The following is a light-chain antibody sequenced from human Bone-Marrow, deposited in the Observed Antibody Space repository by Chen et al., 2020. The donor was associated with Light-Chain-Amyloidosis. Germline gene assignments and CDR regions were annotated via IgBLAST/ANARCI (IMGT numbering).Light chain of an antibody. J-gene: IGLJ3*02. Sequence: SYVLTQPSSVPVAPGQTATIAGGGKNMGSTSVHGYQQTPGQAPLLVVYDDSDRPSGIPERLSGSNSGNTATLTISRVEAGDEADYYCQVWDRSSDRPVFGGGTKLTVL. CDR1: NMGSTS. CDR3: QVWDRSSDRPV. CDR2: DDS. V-gene: IGLV3-21*02.